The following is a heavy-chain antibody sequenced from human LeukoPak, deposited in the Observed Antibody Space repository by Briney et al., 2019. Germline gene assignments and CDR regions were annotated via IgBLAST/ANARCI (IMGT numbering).Heavy chain of an antibody. CDR3: ARDPGTYSSSSEVISGFDY. J-gene: IGHJ4*02. D-gene: IGHD6-6*01. V-gene: IGHV1-46*01. Sequence: GASVKVSCKASGYTFTSYYMHWVRQAPGQGLEWMGIINPSGGSTSYAQKFQGRVTMTRDMSTSTVYMELSSLRSEDTAAYYCARDPGTYSSSSEVISGFDYWGQGALVTVSS. CDR2: INPSGGST. CDR1: GYTFTSYY.